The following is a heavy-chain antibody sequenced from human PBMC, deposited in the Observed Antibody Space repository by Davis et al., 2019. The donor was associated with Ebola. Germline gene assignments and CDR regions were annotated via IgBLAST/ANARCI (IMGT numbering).Heavy chain of an antibody. D-gene: IGHD3-22*01. CDR3: AKKSSGSFDY. CDR2: ISSSGSTT. CDR1: GFTFSTYA. Sequence: PGGSLRLSCAASGFTFSTYAMTWVRQAPGKGLEWVSAISSSGSTTYYTDSVKGRFTISRDNSKNTLYLQMNSLRGEDAAVYYCAKKSSGSFDYWGQGTLVTVSS. J-gene: IGHJ4*02. V-gene: IGHV3-23*01.